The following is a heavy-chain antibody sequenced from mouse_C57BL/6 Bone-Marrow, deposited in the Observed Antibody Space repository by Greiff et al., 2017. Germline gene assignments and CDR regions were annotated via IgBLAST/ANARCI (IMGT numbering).Heavy chain of an antibody. CDR3: ARVHGLRACAMDY. J-gene: IGHJ4*01. V-gene: IGHV1-55*01. D-gene: IGHD3-1*01. CDR1: GYTFTSYW. Sequence: QVHVKQPGAELVKPGASVKMSCKASGYTFTSYWITWVKQRPGQGLEWIGDIYPGSGSTNYNEKFKSKATLTVDTSSSTAYMQLSSLTSKNSAVYDCARVHGLRACAMDYWGQGTSVTVSS. CDR2: IYPGSGST.